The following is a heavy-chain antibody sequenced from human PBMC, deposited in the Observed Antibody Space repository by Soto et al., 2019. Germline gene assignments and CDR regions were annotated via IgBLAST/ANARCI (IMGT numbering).Heavy chain of an antibody. V-gene: IGHV4-31*03. CDR3: ARMSGTYYVPDY. CDR1: NASITSSGYY. CDR2: IYHSGST. D-gene: IGHD1-26*01. J-gene: IGHJ4*02. Sequence: QVQLQESGPRLVEASQTLSLTCTVSNASITSSGYYWSWVRQPPGKRLEWIGYIYHSGSTFYSPSPHSRLTMSVDTSKNQFSLTLRSVTAADTAVYHCARMSGTYYVPDYWGQGTLVTVSS.